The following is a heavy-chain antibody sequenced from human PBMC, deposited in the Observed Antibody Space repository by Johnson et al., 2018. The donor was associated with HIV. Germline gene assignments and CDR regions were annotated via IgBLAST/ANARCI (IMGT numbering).Heavy chain of an antibody. D-gene: IGHD3-10*01. V-gene: IGHV3-33*08. CDR2: IRFDGSDE. CDR3: TAPLGRFRDLLGAFDL. Sequence: QVQLVESGGGVVQPGRSLRLSCAASGFTISSFGMHWVRQAPGKGLEWVAFIRFDGSDEYYSNSVKGRFTISRDNSKNTLYLQMNSLKTEDTAVYYCTAPLGRFRDLLGAFDLWGQGTMVTVSS. J-gene: IGHJ3*01. CDR1: GFTISSFG.